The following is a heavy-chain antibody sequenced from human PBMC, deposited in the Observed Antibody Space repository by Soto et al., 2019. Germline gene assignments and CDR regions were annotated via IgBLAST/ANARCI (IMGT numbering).Heavy chain of an antibody. CDR1: GGSISSYY. D-gene: IGHD4-4*01. CDR2: IFYSGST. V-gene: IGHV4-59*04. Sequence: PSETLSLTCTVSGGSISSYYWSWIRQPPGKGLEWIGIIFYSGSTYYNPSLKSRVTISVDTSKNQFSLKLSSVTAADTAVYYATVTTHYYFYGMDVWGQGTTVTVSS. CDR3: TVTTHYYFYGMDV. J-gene: IGHJ6*02.